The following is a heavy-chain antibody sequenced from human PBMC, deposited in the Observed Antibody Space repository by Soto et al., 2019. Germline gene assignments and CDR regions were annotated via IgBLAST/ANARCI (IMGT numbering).Heavy chain of an antibody. V-gene: IGHV3-23*01. Sequence: VKAGGSLRLSCAASGFTFSSYSMNWVRQAPGKGLEWVSAISGSSGGTYSADSVKGRFTISRDNSKNTQYLQMNSLRAEDTAVYYCAKDRYDYSTPRYFDLWGRGTLVTVSS. CDR2: ISGSSGGT. J-gene: IGHJ2*01. CDR3: AKDRYDYSTPRYFDL. CDR1: GFTFSSYS. D-gene: IGHD4-4*01.